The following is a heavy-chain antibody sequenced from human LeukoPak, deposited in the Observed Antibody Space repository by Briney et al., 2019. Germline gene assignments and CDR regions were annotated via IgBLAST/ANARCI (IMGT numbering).Heavy chain of an antibody. J-gene: IGHJ4*02. D-gene: IGHD6-13*01. V-gene: IGHV3-30*04. CDR3: ARDGVAAAGNFNFDY. Sequence: GGSLRLSCVASGFTFSTYAIHWVRQAQGKGLEWVAVISYDGSTKHYVDSVKGRFTISRDNSKSTLYLQMNSLRAEDTAVYYCARDGVAAAGNFNFDYWGQGTLVTVSS. CDR1: GFTFSTYA. CDR2: ISYDGSTK.